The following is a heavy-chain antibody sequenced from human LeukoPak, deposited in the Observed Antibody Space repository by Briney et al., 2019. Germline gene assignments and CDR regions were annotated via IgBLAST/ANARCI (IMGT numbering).Heavy chain of an antibody. Sequence: ASVKVSCKGSGYTFTNYAVHWVRQAAGQRREWLGWINPGNGDTKYSQNFQGRVTVTSDTSAATAYVELNSLTSEDTAVYYCARERWHCRVNCYSVYYYALDVWGQGTTVTVSS. CDR1: GYTFTNYA. D-gene: IGHD2-15*01. V-gene: IGHV1-3*01. CDR2: INPGNGDT. CDR3: ARERWHCRVNCYSVYYYALDV. J-gene: IGHJ6*02.